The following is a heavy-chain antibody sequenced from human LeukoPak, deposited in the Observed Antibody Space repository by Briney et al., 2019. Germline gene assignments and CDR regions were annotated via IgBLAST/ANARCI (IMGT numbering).Heavy chain of an antibody. CDR3: ARDRIAVAGPEDY. V-gene: IGHV3-7*01. D-gene: IGHD6-19*01. CDR1: GFTFSSYW. CDR2: IKQDGSEK. Sequence: PGGSLRLSCAASGFTFSSYWMSWVRQAPGKGLDGVANIKQDGSEKYYVDSVKGRFTISRDNAKNSLYLQMNSLRAEDTAVYYCARDRIAVAGPEDYWGQGTLVTVSS. J-gene: IGHJ4*02.